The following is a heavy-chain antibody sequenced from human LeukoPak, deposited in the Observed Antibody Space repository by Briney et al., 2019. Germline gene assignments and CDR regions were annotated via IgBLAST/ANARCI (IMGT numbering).Heavy chain of an antibody. CDR1: GNTFSKHD. V-gene: IGHV3-23*01. CDR2: ISGGGGNT. J-gene: IGHJ4*02. Sequence: GALRLSCTASGNTFSKHDLSWVPQAPGKGLGLVPAISGGGGNTYYADSVKGRSTISRDNAKNSLYLQMNSLRAEDTAVYYCAREPRLPGYSTLPIDYWGQGTLVTVSS. CDR3: AREPRLPGYSTLPIDY. D-gene: IGHD6-13*01.